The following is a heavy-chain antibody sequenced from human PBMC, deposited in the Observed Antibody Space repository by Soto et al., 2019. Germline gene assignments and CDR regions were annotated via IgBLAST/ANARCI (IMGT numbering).Heavy chain of an antibody. D-gene: IGHD6-13*01. CDR2: IYYSGST. Sequence: QVQLQESGPGLVKPSETLSLTCTVSGGSISSYFWTWIRQPPGKGLGWIGYIYYSGSTNYNPSLKSRVTVAVDTSKNQFSLKLSSVPAADTAVYYCASGYSSSWYNWCDPWGQGALVTVSS. V-gene: IGHV4-59*08. CDR3: ASGYSSSWYNWCDP. J-gene: IGHJ5*02. CDR1: GGSISSYF.